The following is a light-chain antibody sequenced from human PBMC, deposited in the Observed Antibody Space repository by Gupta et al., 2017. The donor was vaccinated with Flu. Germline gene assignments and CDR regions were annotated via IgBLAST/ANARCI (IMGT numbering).Light chain of an antibody. J-gene: IGLJ3*02. Sequence: QSVLTQPPSASGTPGQRVTISCSGSSSSIGTNYVFWYQQLPGAAPKLLIYRNVQRPSGVPDRFSGSKSGTSASLAISGLRSEDEADYYCAAWDDSLSGRVFGGGIKLTVL. V-gene: IGLV1-47*01. CDR3: AAWDDSLSGRV. CDR1: SSSIGTNY. CDR2: RNV.